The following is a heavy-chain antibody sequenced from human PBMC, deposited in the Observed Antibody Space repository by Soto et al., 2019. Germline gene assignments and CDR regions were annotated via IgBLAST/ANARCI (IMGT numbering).Heavy chain of an antibody. Sequence: SETLSLTCSVSGGSIETYYWSWMRQSPGKGLEWIGYISSSGSTTYNPSLESRVTLSVDTAKNEFSLQMNSLRAEDTAVYYCAKDLPQNVEMATSPFDYWGQGTLVTVS. CDR3: AKDLPQNVEMATSPFDY. CDR1: GGSIETYY. J-gene: IGHJ4*02. D-gene: IGHD5-12*01. CDR2: ISSSGST. V-gene: IGHV4-59*01.